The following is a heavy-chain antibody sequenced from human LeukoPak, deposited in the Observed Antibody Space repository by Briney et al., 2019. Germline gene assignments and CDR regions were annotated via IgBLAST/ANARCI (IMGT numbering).Heavy chain of an antibody. Sequence: ASVKVSCKASGYTFTSYAMNWVRQAPEQGLEWMGWINTNTGNPTYAQGFTGRFVFSLDTSVSTAYLQISSLKAEDTAVYYCARVLSGWRTTPFDYWGQGTLVTVSS. CDR1: GYTFTSYA. V-gene: IGHV7-4-1*02. CDR2: INTNTGNP. D-gene: IGHD6-19*01. J-gene: IGHJ4*02. CDR3: ARVLSGWRTTPFDY.